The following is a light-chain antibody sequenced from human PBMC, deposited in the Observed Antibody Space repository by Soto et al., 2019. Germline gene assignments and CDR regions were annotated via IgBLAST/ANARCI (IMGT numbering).Light chain of an antibody. CDR1: QSVSSSY. J-gene: IGKJ5*01. Sequence: IVLTQSPGTLSLSPGERATLSCRPSQSVSSSYLAWYQQKPGQAPRLLIYGASSRATGIPDRFSGSGSGTDFTLTISRLEPEDFAVYYCQQYGSSLITFGQGTRLEIK. CDR3: QQYGSSLIT. CDR2: GAS. V-gene: IGKV3-20*01.